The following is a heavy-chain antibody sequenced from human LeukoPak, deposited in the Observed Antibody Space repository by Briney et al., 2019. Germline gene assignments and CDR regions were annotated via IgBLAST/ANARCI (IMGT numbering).Heavy chain of an antibody. CDR2: INYSGGTT. V-gene: IGHV3-23*01. Sequence: GGSLRLSCAASGFACSSYAMSWVRRAPGKGLEWVSTINYSGGTTYYADSVKGRFTISRDNSKDTLYLQMNSLRAEDTAVYSCAKHTVTTLTPFDYWGQRTLVTVSS. D-gene: IGHD4-17*01. J-gene: IGHJ4*02. CDR1: GFACSSYA. CDR3: AKHTVTTLTPFDY.